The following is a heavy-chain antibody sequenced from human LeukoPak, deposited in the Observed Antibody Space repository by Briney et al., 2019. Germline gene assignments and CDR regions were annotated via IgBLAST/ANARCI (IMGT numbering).Heavy chain of an antibody. D-gene: IGHD3-22*01. CDR3: VGTMIVVVPYYFDY. V-gene: IGHV4-4*07. J-gene: IGHJ4*02. CDR2: IYTSGST. CDR1: GGSIRSYY. Sequence: PSETLSLTCTVSGGSIRSYYWSWIRQPAGKGLEWIGRIYTSGSTNYNPSLKSRVTMSVDTSKNQFSLKLSSVTAADTAVYYCVGTMIVVVPYYFDYWGQGTLVIVSS.